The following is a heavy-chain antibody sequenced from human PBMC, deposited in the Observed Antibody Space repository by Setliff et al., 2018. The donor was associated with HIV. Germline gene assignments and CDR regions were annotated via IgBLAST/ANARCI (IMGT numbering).Heavy chain of an antibody. CDR3: ARDPGSGWYSPIYYYYGRDV. CDR1: GFTFSSYG. V-gene: IGHV3-30*02. J-gene: IGHJ6*02. D-gene: IGHD6-19*01. Sequence: GGSLRLSCAASGFTFSSYGMHWVRQAPGKGLEWVAFIRYDGSNKYYADSVKGRFTISRDNSKNTLYLQMNSLRAEDTAVYYCARDPGSGWYSPIYYYYGRDVGGQGAKVTGAS. CDR2: IRYDGSNK.